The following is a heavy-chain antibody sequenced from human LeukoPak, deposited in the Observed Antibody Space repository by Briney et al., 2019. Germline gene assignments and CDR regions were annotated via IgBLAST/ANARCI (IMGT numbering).Heavy chain of an antibody. D-gene: IGHD6-19*01. CDR3: ARDSSGWYEGYYYYGMDV. V-gene: IGHV3-21*01. J-gene: IGHJ6*02. Sequence: PGGSLRLSCAASGFTFSSYSMNWVRQAPGKGLEWVSSISSSSSYIYYADSVKGRFTISRDNAKNSLYLQMNSLRAEDTAVYYCARDSSGWYEGYYYYGMDVWGQGTTVTVSS. CDR2: ISSSSSYI. CDR1: GFTFSSYS.